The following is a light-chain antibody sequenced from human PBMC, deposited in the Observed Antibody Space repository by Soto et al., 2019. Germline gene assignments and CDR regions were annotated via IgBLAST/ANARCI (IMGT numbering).Light chain of an antibody. CDR3: QQYGGGPFT. Sequence: EIALTQCPHTLSLFAGESANLSCRASQNVYMESLGWFQQKPGQTPRLLIYGPSTRAAGVPDRFTGSGSGADFALTITSLEPEDFAMYYCQQYGGGPFTFGPGTKV. CDR1: QNVYMES. J-gene: IGKJ3*01. V-gene: IGKV3-20*01. CDR2: GPS.